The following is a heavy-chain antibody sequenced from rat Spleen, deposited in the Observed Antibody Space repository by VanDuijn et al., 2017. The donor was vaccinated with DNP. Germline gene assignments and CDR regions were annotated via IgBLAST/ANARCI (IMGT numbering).Heavy chain of an antibody. J-gene: IGHJ3*01. CDR3: TTDNSGLNWFAF. D-gene: IGHD4-3*01. Sequence: EVQLVESGGGLVRPGRPLKLSCAASGFAFSDYYMAWVRQAPAKGLEWVASISHNGGYTYYRDSVKGRFTISRDYAKTSLYLQMDSLRSEDTATYYCTTDNSGLNWFAFWGQGTLVTVSS. CDR2: ISHNGGYT. CDR1: GFAFSDYY. V-gene: IGHV5-20*01.